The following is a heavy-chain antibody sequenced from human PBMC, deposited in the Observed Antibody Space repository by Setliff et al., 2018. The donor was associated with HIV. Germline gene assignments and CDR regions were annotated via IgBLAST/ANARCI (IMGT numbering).Heavy chain of an antibody. CDR3: ARTAYYRDSSGYYSVAFDM. CDR2: IGTAGDT. D-gene: IGHD3-22*01. V-gene: IGHV3-13*01. J-gene: IGHJ3*02. Sequence: SLRLSCAASGFTFVNHDIEWVRQAPGKGLEWVSHIGTAGDTYYLDSVKGRFTISREDARNSGYLQMNSLRDDDTAVYFCARTAYYRDSSGYYSVAFDMWGPGTMVTVSS. CDR1: GFTFVNHD.